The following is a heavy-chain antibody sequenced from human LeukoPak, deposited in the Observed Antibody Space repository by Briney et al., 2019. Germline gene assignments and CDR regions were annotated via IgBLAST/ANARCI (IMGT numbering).Heavy chain of an antibody. CDR3: VTDGGYCSSTSCYRGDYFDF. J-gene: IGHJ4*02. CDR2: IKQDGSEK. Sequence: GGSLRLSCAASGFTFSSYWMSWVRQAPGKGLEWVANIKQDGSEKYYVDSVKGRFTISRDNAKNSLYLQMNSLRAEDTAVYYCVTDGGYCSSTSCYRGDYFDFWGQGTLVTVSS. V-gene: IGHV3-7*01. CDR1: GFTFSSYW. D-gene: IGHD2-2*02.